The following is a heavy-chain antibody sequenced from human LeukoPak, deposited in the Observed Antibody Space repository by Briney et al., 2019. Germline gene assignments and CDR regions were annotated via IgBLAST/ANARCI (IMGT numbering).Heavy chain of an antibody. CDR1: GFTFSSYS. CDR3: ASEGSSSFGNFDY. V-gene: IGHV3-48*01. J-gene: IGHJ4*02. CDR2: ISSSSSTI. Sequence: GGSLRLSCAASGFTFSSYSMNWVPQAPGKGLEWVSYISSSSSTIYYADSVKGRFTISRDNAKNSLYLQMNSLRAEDTAVYYCASEGSSSFGNFDYWGQGTLVTVSS. D-gene: IGHD6-6*01.